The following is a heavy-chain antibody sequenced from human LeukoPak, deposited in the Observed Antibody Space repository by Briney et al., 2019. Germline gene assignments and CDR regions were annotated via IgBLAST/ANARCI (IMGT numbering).Heavy chain of an antibody. V-gene: IGHV3-30*18. Sequence: GGSLRLSCAASGFTLSSYGMHWVRQAPGKGLEWVAVISYDGSNKYYADSVKGRFTISRDNSKNTLCLQMNSLRAEDTAVYYCAKDSLRFLEWLSSGPYGMDVWGQGTTVTVSS. J-gene: IGHJ6*02. CDR2: ISYDGSNK. CDR3: AKDSLRFLEWLSSGPYGMDV. CDR1: GFTLSSYG. D-gene: IGHD3-3*01.